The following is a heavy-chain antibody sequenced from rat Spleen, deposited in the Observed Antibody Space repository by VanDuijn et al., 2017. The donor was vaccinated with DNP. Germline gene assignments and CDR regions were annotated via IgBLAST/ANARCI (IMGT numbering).Heavy chain of an antibody. J-gene: IGHJ3*01. CDR1: GYSITSNY. CDR2: ISYSGRT. D-gene: IGHD5-1*01. V-gene: IGHV3-1*01. CDR3: TRGANWEGNWFAY. Sequence: EVQLQESGPGLVKPSQSLSLTCSVTGYSITSNYWGWIRQFPGNKMEYIGHISYSGRTSYNPSLKRRISITRDTSKNQFFLQLNSVTTEDTATYYCTRGANWEGNWFAYWGQGTLVTVSS.